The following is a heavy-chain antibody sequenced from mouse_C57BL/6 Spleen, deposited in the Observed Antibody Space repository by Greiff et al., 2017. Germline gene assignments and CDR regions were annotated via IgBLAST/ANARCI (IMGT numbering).Heavy chain of an antibody. D-gene: IGHD1-1*02. CDR2: SLPGSGST. CDR3: AREGLWPGDYAMDH. V-gene: IGHV1-9*01. Sequence: QVQLQQSGAELMKPGASVKLSCKATGYTFTGYWTGWVKQRPGHGLEWIGESLPGSGSTNYNEKFKGKATFTADTSSNTAYMQLSSLTTEDSAIYYCAREGLWPGDYAMDHWGEGTSVTVSS. CDR1: GYTFTGYW. J-gene: IGHJ4*01.